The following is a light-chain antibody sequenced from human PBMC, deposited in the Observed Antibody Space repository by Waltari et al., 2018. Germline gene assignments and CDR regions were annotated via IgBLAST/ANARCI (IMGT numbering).Light chain of an antibody. J-gene: IGLJ1*01. CDR1: SSDVGGYYY. Sequence: HSALTQPAAVAASHGQSINFSCNGTSSDVGGYYYASWYQQHSGKARILMIYGVRNLPSGVSARCSGSKSGDTASLTISGLQAEDEADYYCSSYASSTTRVFGSGTKVTVL. CDR2: GVR. CDR3: SSYASSTTRV. V-gene: IGLV2-14*01.